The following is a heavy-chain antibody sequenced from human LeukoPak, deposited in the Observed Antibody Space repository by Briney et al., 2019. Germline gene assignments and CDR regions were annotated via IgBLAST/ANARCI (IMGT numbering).Heavy chain of an antibody. CDR1: GGSISSSNYF. CDR2: IYYSGST. Sequence: SQTLSLTCTVSGGSISSSNYFWSWIRQPPGKGLEWIGYIYYSGSTNYNPSLKSRVTISVDTSKNQFSLKLSSVTAADTAVYYCARVAQGYYYYYYMDVWGKGTTVTVSS. V-gene: IGHV4-61*01. J-gene: IGHJ6*03. CDR3: ARVAQGYYYYYYMDV.